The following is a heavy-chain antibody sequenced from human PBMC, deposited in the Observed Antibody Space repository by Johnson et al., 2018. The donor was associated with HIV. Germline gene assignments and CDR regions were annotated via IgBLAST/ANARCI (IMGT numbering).Heavy chain of an antibody. D-gene: IGHD4-17*01. J-gene: IGHJ3*02. CDR1: GLSFSNFG. Sequence: QVQLVESGGGVVQPGKSLTLSCVGSGLSFSNFGIHWVRQAPGKGPEWVAVISFDGNLKKYADSVKGRFTISRDNSKNTLYLQMNSLSAEDTAVYYCARARMTTVTNDAFDIWGQGTMVTVSS. CDR2: ISFDGNLK. CDR3: ARARMTTVTNDAFDI. V-gene: IGHV3-30*03.